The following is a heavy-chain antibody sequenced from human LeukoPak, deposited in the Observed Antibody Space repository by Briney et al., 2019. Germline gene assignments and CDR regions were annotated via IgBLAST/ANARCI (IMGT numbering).Heavy chain of an antibody. J-gene: IGHJ4*02. Sequence: PSETLSLTCTVSGGSISSYSWSWIRKPPGKGLEWFGYIYYSGSTNYNPSLKSRVTISVDTSKNEFSLKLSSVTAADTAVYHCARATSASVTIFGVVIQNYFDYWGQGTLVTVSS. V-gene: IGHV4-59*01. CDR1: GGSISSYS. D-gene: IGHD3-3*01. CDR3: ARATSASVTIFGVVIQNYFDY. CDR2: IYYSGST.